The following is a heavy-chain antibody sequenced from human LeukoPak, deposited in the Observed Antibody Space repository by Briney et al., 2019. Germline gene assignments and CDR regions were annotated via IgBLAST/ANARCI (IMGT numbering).Heavy chain of an antibody. CDR1: EFSFSFYW. CDR2: IKEDGSAK. Sequence: GGSLRLSCAASEFSFSFYWMSWVRQAPAKGLEWVANIKEDGSAKGYVDTVKGRFTISRDNAQSLLYLQMNTLRAEDTAVYYCARGGKHSVDYWGPGTLVTVSS. CDR3: ARGGKHSVDY. D-gene: IGHD3-3*02. J-gene: IGHJ4*02. V-gene: IGHV3-7*03.